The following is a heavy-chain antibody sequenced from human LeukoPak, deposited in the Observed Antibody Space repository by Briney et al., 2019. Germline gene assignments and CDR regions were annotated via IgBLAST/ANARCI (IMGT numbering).Heavy chain of an antibody. CDR3: ARESPNYVAFDI. V-gene: IGHV3-48*04. CDR2: ISSSGSTI. Sequence: GGSLRLSCAASGFTFSSYSMNWVRQAPGKGLEWVSYISSSGSTIYHADSVKGRFTISRDNAKNSLYLQMNSLRAEDTAVYYCARESPNYVAFDIWGQGTMVTVSS. D-gene: IGHD1-7*01. CDR1: GFTFSSYS. J-gene: IGHJ3*02.